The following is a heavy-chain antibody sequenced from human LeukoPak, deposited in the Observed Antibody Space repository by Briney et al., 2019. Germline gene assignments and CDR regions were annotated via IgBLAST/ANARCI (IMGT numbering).Heavy chain of an antibody. CDR2: IISSGAYI. Sequence: GGSLRLSCVASGFTFSSYSMNWVRQAPGKGLEWVSSIISSGAYIYYADSVKGRFTISRDNARNSLSLQMNSLRAEDTAVYYCARGGDILTGYYFDYWGQGTLVTVSS. CDR1: GFTFSSYS. V-gene: IGHV3-21*01. D-gene: IGHD3-9*01. J-gene: IGHJ4*02. CDR3: ARGGDILTGYYFDY.